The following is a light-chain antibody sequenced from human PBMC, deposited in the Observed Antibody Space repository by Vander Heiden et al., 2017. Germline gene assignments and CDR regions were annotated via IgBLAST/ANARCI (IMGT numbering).Light chain of an antibody. CDR1: SSDIGGYNY. J-gene: IGLJ3*02. V-gene: IGLV2-14*01. CDR2: DVS. Sequence: QSALTQPASVSGSPGQSITISCTGSSSDIGGYNYVSSYQQHPGKAPKLMIYDVSKRPSGVSNRFSGSKSGNTASLTISGLQAEDETAYFRSSYTSAITRVFGGGTTLTVL. CDR3: SSYTSAITRV.